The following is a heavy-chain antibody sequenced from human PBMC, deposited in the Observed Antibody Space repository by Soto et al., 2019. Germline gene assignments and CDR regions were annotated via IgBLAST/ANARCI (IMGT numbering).Heavy chain of an antibody. CDR2: IIPILGIA. CDR1: GGTFSSYT. J-gene: IGHJ6*02. V-gene: IGHV1-69*02. Sequence: QVQLVQSGAEVKKPGSSVKVSCKASGGTFSSYTISWLRQAPGQGLEWMGRIIPILGIANYAQKFQGRVTITADKSTSTAYMELSSLRSEDTAVYYCARGDPSYYYYGMDVWGQGTTVTVSS. CDR3: ARGDPSYYYYGMDV.